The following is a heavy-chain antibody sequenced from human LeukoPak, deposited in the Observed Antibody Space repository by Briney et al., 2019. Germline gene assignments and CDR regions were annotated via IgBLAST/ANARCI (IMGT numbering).Heavy chain of an antibody. D-gene: IGHD3-10*01. J-gene: IGHJ3*02. CDR1: GFTFSSCA. Sequence: GGSLRPSCAASGFTFSSCAMSWVRQAPGKGLEWVSAISGSGGSAYYADPGKGRFTISRDSSMNTLSLQMNILRAEDTAVYYCAKAIVSYYGSGRNDAFDIWGQGTMVTVSS. V-gene: IGHV3-23*01. CDR3: AKAIVSYYGSGRNDAFDI. CDR2: ISGSGGSA.